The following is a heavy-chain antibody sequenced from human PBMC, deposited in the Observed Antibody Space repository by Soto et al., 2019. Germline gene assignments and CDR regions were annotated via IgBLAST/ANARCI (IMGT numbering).Heavy chain of an antibody. J-gene: IGHJ4*02. CDR3: ARRGYSGYAMGAFDY. D-gene: IGHD5-12*01. CDR1: GGTFSSYT. CDR2: IIPILGIA. Sequence: QVQLVQSGAEVKKPGSSVKVSCKASGGTFSSYTISWVRQAPGQGLEWMGRIIPILGIANYAQKFQGRVTITADKSTSTAYMELSSLRSEDTAVYYCARRGYSGYAMGAFDYWGQGTLVTVSS. V-gene: IGHV1-69*02.